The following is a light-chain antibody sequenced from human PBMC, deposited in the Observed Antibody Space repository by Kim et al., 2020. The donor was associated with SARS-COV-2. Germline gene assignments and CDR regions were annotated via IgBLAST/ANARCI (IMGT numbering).Light chain of an antibody. Sequence: ASVGARVTIPCRASQGINNYLAWYQQKPGKAPKLLIYVASTLQSGVPSRFRGSGSGTDFTLTITNLQPEDFATYYCQQLNSYPQTFGQGTKLEI. J-gene: IGKJ2*01. V-gene: IGKV1-9*01. CDR1: QGINNY. CDR3: QQLNSYPQT. CDR2: VAS.